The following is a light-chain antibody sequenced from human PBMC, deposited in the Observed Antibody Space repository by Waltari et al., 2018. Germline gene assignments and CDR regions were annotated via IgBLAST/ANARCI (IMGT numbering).Light chain of an antibody. J-gene: IGLJ3*02. CDR1: SGHSSNV. Sequence: QLVLTQSPLASASLGASVKLTCTLSSGHSSNVIAWLQQQPEKGPRYLMKVNSDGSHSKGDEIPDRFSGSSSGTGRYLTISSLQSEDEADYYCQTGGHGTWVFGGGTKLTVL. V-gene: IGLV4-69*01. CDR3: QTGGHGTWV. CDR2: VNSDGSH.